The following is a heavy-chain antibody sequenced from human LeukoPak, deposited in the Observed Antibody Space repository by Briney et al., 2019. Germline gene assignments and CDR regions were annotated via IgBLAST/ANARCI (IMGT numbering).Heavy chain of an antibody. D-gene: IGHD3-10*01. Sequence: SETLSLTCAAYGGSFSDYYWTWIRQPPGKGLEWIGEMNHSGDTNYKPSLKSRATISVDMSKNQFSLKLNSVTAADTAVYYCASLTPRSMVRGVMNYYGLDVWGKGTTVNVSS. V-gene: IGHV4-34*01. CDR3: ASLTPRSMVRGVMNYYGLDV. CDR2: MNHSGDT. J-gene: IGHJ6*04. CDR1: GGSFSDYY.